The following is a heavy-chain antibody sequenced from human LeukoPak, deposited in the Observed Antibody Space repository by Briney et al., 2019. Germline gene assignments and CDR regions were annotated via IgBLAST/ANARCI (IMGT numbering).Heavy chain of an antibody. CDR3: ARDRGYYDSSGYYFFGNWFDP. Sequence: ASVKVSCKASGYTFTSYGISWVRQAPGQGLEWMGWISAYNGNTNYAQKLQGRVTMTTDTSTSTAYMELSSLRSEDTAVYYCARDRGYYDSSGYYFFGNWFDPWGQGTLVTVSS. V-gene: IGHV1-18*01. CDR2: ISAYNGNT. CDR1: GYTFTSYG. D-gene: IGHD3-22*01. J-gene: IGHJ5*02.